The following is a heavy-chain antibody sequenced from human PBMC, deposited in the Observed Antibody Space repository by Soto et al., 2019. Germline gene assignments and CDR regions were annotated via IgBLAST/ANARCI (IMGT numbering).Heavy chain of an antibody. CDR1: GYTFTRYA. Sequence: ASVKVSCKASGYTFTRYAMHWVRQAPGQRLEWMGWINAGNGNTKYSQKFQGRVTITRDTSASTAYMELNSLRPEDTGVYYCAKDPTPLARSRPAFWGQGTLVTVSS. CDR2: INAGNGNT. J-gene: IGHJ4*02. D-gene: IGHD1-1*01. CDR3: AKDPTPLARSRPAF. V-gene: IGHV1-3*01.